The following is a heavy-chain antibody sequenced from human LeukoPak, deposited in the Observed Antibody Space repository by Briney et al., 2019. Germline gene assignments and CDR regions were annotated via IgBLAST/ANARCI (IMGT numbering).Heavy chain of an antibody. D-gene: IGHD1-26*01. CDR1: GFTFDDYA. Sequence: GRSLRLSCAASGFTFDDYAMHWVRQPPGKGLEWVSGIGWNSGSIGYADSVNGRFTISRDNAKNSLYLQMNSLSAEDTALYYCAKDYSGSSGAFDIWGQGTMVTVSS. J-gene: IGHJ3*02. CDR2: IGWNSGSI. V-gene: IGHV3-9*01. CDR3: AKDYSGSSGAFDI.